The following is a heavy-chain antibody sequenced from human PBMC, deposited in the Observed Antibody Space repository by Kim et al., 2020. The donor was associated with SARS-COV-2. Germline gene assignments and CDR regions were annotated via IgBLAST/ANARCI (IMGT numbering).Heavy chain of an antibody. CDR1: GGSISSYY. CDR3: ARVAKQHPNYYGMDV. Sequence: SETLSLTCTVSGGSISSYYWSWIRQPPGKGLEWIGYIYYSGSTNYNPSLKSRVTISVDTSKNQFSLKLSSVTAADTAVYYCARVAKQHPNYYGMDVWGQGTTVTVSS. J-gene: IGHJ6*02. CDR2: IYYSGST. V-gene: IGHV4-59*01. D-gene: IGHD6-13*01.